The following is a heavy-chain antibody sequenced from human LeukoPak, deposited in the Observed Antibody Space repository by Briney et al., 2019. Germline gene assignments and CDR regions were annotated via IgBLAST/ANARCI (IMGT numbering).Heavy chain of an antibody. CDR3: ARVHCGGDCYHLGGYYFDY. D-gene: IGHD2-21*01. Sequence: ASVKVSCKASGYTFTSYGISWVRQAPGQGLEWMGGFDPEDGETIYAQKFQGRVTMTEDTSTDTAYMELGSLRSEDTALYYCARVHCGGDCYHLGGYYFDYWGQGTLVTVSS. CDR2: FDPEDGET. CDR1: GYTFTSYG. J-gene: IGHJ4*02. V-gene: IGHV1-24*01.